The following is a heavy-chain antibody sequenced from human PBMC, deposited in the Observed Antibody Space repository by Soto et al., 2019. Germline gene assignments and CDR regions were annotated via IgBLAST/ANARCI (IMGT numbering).Heavy chain of an antibody. CDR3: ARGLPLRTYYYYGMDV. CDR2: IYYSGST. CDR1: GGSISSSSYY. V-gene: IGHV4-39*01. J-gene: IGHJ6*02. Sequence: SETLSLTCTVSGGSISSSSYYWGWIRQPPGKGLEWIGSIYYSGSTYYNPSLKSRVTISVDTSKNQFSLKPSSVTAADTAVYYCARGLPLRTYYYYGMDVWGQGTTVTVSS. D-gene: IGHD3-16*01.